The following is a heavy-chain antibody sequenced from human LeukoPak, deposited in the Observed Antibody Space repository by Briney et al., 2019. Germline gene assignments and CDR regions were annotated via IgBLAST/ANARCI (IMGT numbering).Heavy chain of an antibody. CDR3: AGHLYSATYYY. D-gene: IGHD1-26*01. Sequence: PSETLSLTCTVSGGSISSYYWSWIRQPPGKGLEWIGYIYSSGNTNYNPALKSRVTISVDTSKNQFSLKVTSVTAADTAVYHCAGHLYSATYYYWGQGTLVTISS. CDR1: GGSISSYY. J-gene: IGHJ4*02. V-gene: IGHV4-59*08. CDR2: IYSSGNT.